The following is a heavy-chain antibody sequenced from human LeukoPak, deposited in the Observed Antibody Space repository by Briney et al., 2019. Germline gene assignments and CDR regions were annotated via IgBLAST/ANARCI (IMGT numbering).Heavy chain of an antibody. Sequence: PSETLSLTCSVTGGSISSNNYYWGWIRQPPGKGPEWIGSIYYGGYTYYNPSLKSRVTISVDTSKNQFSLKLSSVTAADTAIYYCQSRFLERLLDYWGQGTLVTVSS. CDR2: IYYGGYT. CDR1: GGSISSNNYY. D-gene: IGHD3-3*01. V-gene: IGHV4-39*01. CDR3: QSRFLERLLDY. J-gene: IGHJ4*02.